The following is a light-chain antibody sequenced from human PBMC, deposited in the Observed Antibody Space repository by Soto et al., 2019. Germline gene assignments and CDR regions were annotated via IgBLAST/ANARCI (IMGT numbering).Light chain of an antibody. CDR3: CQRYSCPWT. CDR1: QYINTR. J-gene: IGKJ1*01. CDR2: EAS. V-gene: IGKV3-11*01. Sequence: EIEVTQSPSTLSASPGDRVTISCRASQYINTRLAWYQHKPGQAPRLLIYEASLMAVGIPARFSASGSGTDFTLTIIDVLPDDVFLYYCCQRYSCPWTFGQGTKVDIK.